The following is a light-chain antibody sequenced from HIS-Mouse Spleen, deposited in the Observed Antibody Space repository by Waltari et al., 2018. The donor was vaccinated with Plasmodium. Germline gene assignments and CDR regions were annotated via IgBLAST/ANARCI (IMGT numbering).Light chain of an antibody. Sequence: QSALTQPASVSGSPGPSITIPRTGTRSDVGRYNPVPWYQQHPGKAPKLMIYEGSKRPSGVSNRFSGSKSGNTASLTISGLQAEDEADYYCCSYAGSSTNWVFGGGTKLTVL. CDR2: EGS. CDR1: RSDVGRYNP. J-gene: IGLJ3*02. CDR3: CSYAGSSTNWV. V-gene: IGLV2-23*01.